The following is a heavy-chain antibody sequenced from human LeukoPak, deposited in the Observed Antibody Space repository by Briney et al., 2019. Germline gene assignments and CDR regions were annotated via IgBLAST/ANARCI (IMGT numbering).Heavy chain of an antibody. CDR1: GGSISSSNW. CDR2: IYHSGST. J-gene: IGHJ6*03. Sequence: SGTLSLTCAVSGGSISSSNWWSWVRQPPGKGLEWIGEIYHSGSTNYNPSLKSRVTISVDKSKNQFSLKLSSVTAADTAVYYCAREGSGSYSDYYYYMDVWGKGTTVTVSS. V-gene: IGHV4-4*02. CDR3: AREGSGSYSDYYYYMDV. D-gene: IGHD1-26*01.